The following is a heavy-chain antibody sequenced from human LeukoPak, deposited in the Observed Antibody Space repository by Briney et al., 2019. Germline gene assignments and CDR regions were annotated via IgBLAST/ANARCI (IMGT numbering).Heavy chain of an antibody. D-gene: IGHD6-19*01. Sequence: GGSLRLSCAASGFTFSGYWMSWVRQAPGKGLEWVANIKGDGTEKKYWYSVRGRFTIFTDNAKKSLYLQMNSLRAEDTATYYCAREVSGTVFDIWGQGTLVTVSS. J-gene: IGHJ3*02. CDR2: IKGDGTEK. V-gene: IGHV3-7*01. CDR3: AREVSGTVFDI. CDR1: GFTFSGYW.